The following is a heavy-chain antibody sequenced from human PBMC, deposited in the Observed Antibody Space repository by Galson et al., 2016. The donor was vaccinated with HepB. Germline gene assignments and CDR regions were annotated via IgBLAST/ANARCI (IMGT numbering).Heavy chain of an antibody. J-gene: IGHJ6*02. CDR1: GGTFGSYA. Sequence: SVKVSCKASGGTFGSYAISWVRQAPGQGLEWMGGIIPIFGTANYAQNFQGRVTLTADESTSTAYMELSSLRSEDTAVYYCARRWVVSRPPEVYHYFSGMDVWGQGTTVTVSS. V-gene: IGHV1-69*13. D-gene: IGHD4-23*01. CDR2: IIPIFGTA. CDR3: ARRWVVSRPPEVYHYFSGMDV.